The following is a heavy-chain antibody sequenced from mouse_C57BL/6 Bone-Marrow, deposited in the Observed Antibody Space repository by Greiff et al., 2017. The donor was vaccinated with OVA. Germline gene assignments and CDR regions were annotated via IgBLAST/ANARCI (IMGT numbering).Heavy chain of an antibody. CDR3: ARHGSSHDY. Sequence: EVKVEESGGGLVKPGGSLKLSCAASGFTFSSYTMSWVRQTPEKRLEWVATISGGGGNTYYPDSVKGRFTISRDNAKNTLYLQMSSRRSEDTALYYCARHGSSHDYWGQGTTLTVSS. J-gene: IGHJ2*01. CDR1: GFTFSSYT. D-gene: IGHD1-1*01. CDR2: ISGGGGNT. V-gene: IGHV5-9*01.